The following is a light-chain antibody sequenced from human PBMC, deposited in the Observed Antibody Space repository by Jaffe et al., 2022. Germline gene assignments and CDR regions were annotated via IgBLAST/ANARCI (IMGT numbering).Light chain of an antibody. CDR3: NSRDSSGNHVV. CDR2: GKN. V-gene: IGLV3-19*01. J-gene: IGLJ3*02. Sequence: SSELTQDPAVSVALGQTVRITCQGDSLRSYYASWYQQKPGQAPILVFYGKNDRPSGIPDRFSGSSSRNTASLTITGAQAEDEADYYCNSRDSSGNHVVFGGGTKLTVL. CDR1: SLRSYY.